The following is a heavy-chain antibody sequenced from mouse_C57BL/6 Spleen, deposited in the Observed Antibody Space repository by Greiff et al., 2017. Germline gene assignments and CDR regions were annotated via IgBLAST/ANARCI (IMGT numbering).Heavy chain of an antibody. J-gene: IGHJ2*01. CDR3: ARFRYWSLRAGGKDY. Sequence: QVQLQQPGAELVKPGASVKMSCKASGYTFTSYWITWVKQRPGQGLEWIGDIYPGSGSTNYNEKFKSKATLTVDTSSSTAYMQLSSLTSEDSAVYYCARFRYWSLRAGGKDYWGQGTTLTVSS. D-gene: IGHD1-1*01. CDR1: GYTFTSYW. CDR2: IYPGSGST. V-gene: IGHV1-55*01.